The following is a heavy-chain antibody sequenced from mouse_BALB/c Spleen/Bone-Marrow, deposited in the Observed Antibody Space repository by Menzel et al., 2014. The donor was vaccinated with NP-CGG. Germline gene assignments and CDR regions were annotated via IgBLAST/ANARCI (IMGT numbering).Heavy chain of an antibody. V-gene: IGHV1-14*01. CDR1: GYTFTSYV. CDR3: ARSGRYDGFAY. CDR2: INPYNDGT. Sequence: VQLKESGPELVKPGASVKMSCKASGYTFTSYVMHWVKQKPGQGLEWIGYINPYNDGTKYNEKFKGKATLTSDKSSSTAYMELSSLTSEDPAVYYCARSGRYDGFAYWGQGTLVTVSA. J-gene: IGHJ3*01. D-gene: IGHD2-14*01.